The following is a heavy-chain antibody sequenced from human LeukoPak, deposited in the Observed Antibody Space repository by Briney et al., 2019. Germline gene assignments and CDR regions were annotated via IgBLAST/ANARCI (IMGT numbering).Heavy chain of an antibody. CDR2: MYHNSGAT. V-gene: IGHV4-38-2*02. D-gene: IGHD6-19*01. J-gene: IGHJ5*02. Sequence: RSSETLSLTCTVSGYSITTGYYWAWIRQPPGQGPEWIGSMYHNSGATFYSPSLKSRVTISVDTSKNQLSLKLSSVTAADTAVYYCAREDGSGWPRYNWFDPGGQGTLVTVSA. CDR1: GYSITTGYY. CDR3: AREDGSGWPRYNWFDP.